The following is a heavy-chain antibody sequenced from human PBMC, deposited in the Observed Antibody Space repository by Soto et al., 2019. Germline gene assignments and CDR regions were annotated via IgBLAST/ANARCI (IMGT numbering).Heavy chain of an antibody. D-gene: IGHD1-26*01. CDR2: IYYSGST. J-gene: IGHJ5*02. Sequence: SETLSLTCTFSVGSISSGDYYCSWVRQPPWKGLEWIGYIYYSGSTYYNPSLKSRVTISVDTSKNQFSLKLSSVTAADTAVYYCAREEVDNGSYYEYNWFEPWGQGTLVIVS. V-gene: IGHV4-30-4*01. CDR1: VGSISSGDYY. CDR3: AREEVDNGSYYEYNWFEP.